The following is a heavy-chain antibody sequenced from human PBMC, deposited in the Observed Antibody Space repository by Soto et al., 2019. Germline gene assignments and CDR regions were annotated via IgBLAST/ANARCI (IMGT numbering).Heavy chain of an antibody. CDR1: GGTFSSYA. CDR2: IIPIFGTA. CDR3: VKDIGSSNYYYGMDV. Sequence: SVKVSCKASGGTFSSYAISWVRQAPGQGLEWMGGIIPIFGTANYAQKFQGRVTITADESTSTAYMELSSLRSEDTALYYCVKDIGSSNYYYGMDVWGQGTTVTVSS. J-gene: IGHJ6*02. D-gene: IGHD2-2*01. V-gene: IGHV1-69*13.